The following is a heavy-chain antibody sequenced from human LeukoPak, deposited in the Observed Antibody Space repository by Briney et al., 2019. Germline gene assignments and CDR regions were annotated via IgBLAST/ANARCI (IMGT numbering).Heavy chain of an antibody. V-gene: IGHV3-30*02. D-gene: IGHD1-26*01. Sequence: SCKASGYTFTGYYMHWVRQAPGKGLEWVAFIRYDGSNKYYADSVKGRFTISRDNSKNTLYLQMNSLRAEDTAVYYCAKFEWELLEFDYWGQGTLVTVSS. CDR3: AKFEWELLEFDY. CDR2: IRYDGSNK. CDR1: GYTFTGYY. J-gene: IGHJ4*02.